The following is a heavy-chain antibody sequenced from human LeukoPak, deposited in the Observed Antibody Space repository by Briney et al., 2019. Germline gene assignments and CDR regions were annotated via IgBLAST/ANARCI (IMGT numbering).Heavy chain of an antibody. CDR1: GFTFRSYD. J-gene: IGHJ4*02. Sequence: GGSLRLSCSASGFTFRSYDMHWGRQAPGKGLESVAVISYDGSNKYYADSVKGRFTISRDSSKNTLYLQMNSLRAEDTAVYYCARAPYGDYSYFDYWGQGTLVTVSS. D-gene: IGHD4-17*01. CDR3: ARAPYGDYSYFDY. V-gene: IGHV3-30-3*01. CDR2: ISYDGSNK.